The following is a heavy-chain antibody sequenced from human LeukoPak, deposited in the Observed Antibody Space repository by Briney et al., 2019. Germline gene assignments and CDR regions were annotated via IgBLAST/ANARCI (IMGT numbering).Heavy chain of an antibody. CDR2: IRYDGSNK. Sequence: GGSLRLSCAASGFTFSSYGMHWVRQAPGRGLEWVAFIRYDGSNKYYADSVKGRFTISRDNSKNTLYLQMNSLRAEDTAVYYCAKQWLERGAHWFDPWGRGTLVTVSS. CDR3: AKQWLERGAHWFDP. J-gene: IGHJ5*02. D-gene: IGHD6-19*01. CDR1: GFTFSSYG. V-gene: IGHV3-30*02.